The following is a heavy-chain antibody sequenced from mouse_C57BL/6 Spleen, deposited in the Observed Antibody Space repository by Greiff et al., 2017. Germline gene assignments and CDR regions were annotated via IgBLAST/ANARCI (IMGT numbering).Heavy chain of an antibody. V-gene: IGHV2-9-1*01. D-gene: IGHD3-3*01. CDR2: LWTGGGT. Sequence: VQLVESVPGLSAPSQRLSITSPVSSFSLPSSAISFVRQPPGTGLEWLGVLWTGGGTNYNSALKSRLSISQDNSKSQVFLKMNSLQTDDTARYYCAGNRGWEAWFANRRQGALDTVS. J-gene: IGHJ3*01. CDR1: SFSLPSSA. CDR3: AGNRGWEAWFAN.